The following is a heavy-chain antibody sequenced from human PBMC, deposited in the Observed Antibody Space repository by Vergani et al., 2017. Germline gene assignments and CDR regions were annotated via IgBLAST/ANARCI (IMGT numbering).Heavy chain of an antibody. CDR2: TYFQSRWYN. D-gene: IGHD6-25*01. CDR1: GDSVSSKSAA. V-gene: IGHV6-1*01. CDR3: VRGFFFLGMDV. Sequence: QVQLQQSGPGLVKPSQTLSLTCAISGDSVSSKSAAWNWLRQSPSRGLEWLGRTYFQSRWYNEYAISVKSRITINPDTSKNQFSMQLNSVTPEDTAIYYCVRGFFFLGMDVWDQGTAVTVSS. J-gene: IGHJ6*02.